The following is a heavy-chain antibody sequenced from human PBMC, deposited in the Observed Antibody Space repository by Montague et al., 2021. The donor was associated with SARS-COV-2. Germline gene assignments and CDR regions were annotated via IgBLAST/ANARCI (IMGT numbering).Heavy chain of an antibody. J-gene: IGHJ3*02. D-gene: IGHD1-1*01. CDR1: GGSITVSRYD. Sequence: SETLSLTCTVSGGSITVSRYDWGWIRQPPGKGLEWIGSVHYTGTTSYNESLKGRLTILVDTSENQFSLRMTSVTASDTAVYYCARHRANAGSFDIWGHGTLVTVSP. V-gene: IGHV4-39*01. CDR3: ARHRANAGSFDI. CDR2: VHYTGTT.